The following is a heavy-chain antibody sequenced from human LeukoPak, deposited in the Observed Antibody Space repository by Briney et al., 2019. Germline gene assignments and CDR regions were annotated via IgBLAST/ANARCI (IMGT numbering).Heavy chain of an antibody. J-gene: IGHJ4*02. D-gene: IGHD3-22*01. CDR3: ARTLRAYDSED. V-gene: IGHV1-69*02. Sequence: GASVKVSCKASGGTFSSYTISWVRQAPGQGLEWMGRIIPILGIANYAQKFQGRVTITADKSMSTAYMELSSLRSEDTAVYYCARTLRAYDSEDWGQGTLVTVSS. CDR2: IIPILGIA. CDR1: GGTFSSYT.